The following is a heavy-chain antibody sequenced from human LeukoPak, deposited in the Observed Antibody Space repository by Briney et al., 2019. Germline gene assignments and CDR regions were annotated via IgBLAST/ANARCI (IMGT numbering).Heavy chain of an antibody. CDR3: ARHGSSYSFDC. D-gene: IGHD6-13*01. CDR2: ITYSGST. J-gene: IGHJ4*02. Sequence: PSETLSLTCTVSGGSISGYYWSWIRQPPGKGLEWIDYITYSGSTNYNPSLKSRVTMPVDTSKNQFSLGLSSVTAADTAVYYCARHGSSYSFDCWGQGILVTVSS. CDR1: GGSISGYY. V-gene: IGHV4-59*08.